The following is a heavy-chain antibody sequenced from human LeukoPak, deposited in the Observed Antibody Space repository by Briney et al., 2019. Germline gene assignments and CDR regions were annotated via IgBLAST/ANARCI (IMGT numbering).Heavy chain of an antibody. CDR2: INPNSGGT. D-gene: IGHD1-1*01. CDR3: ARLGQVTGTFDY. J-gene: IGHJ4*02. V-gene: IGHV1-2*02. Sequence: ASVKVSCKASGYTFTGYYMHWVRQAPGQGLEWMEWINPNSGGTNYAQKFQGRVTMTRDTSISTAYMELSRLRSDDTAVYYCARLGQVTGTFDYWGQGTLVTASS. CDR1: GYTFTGYY.